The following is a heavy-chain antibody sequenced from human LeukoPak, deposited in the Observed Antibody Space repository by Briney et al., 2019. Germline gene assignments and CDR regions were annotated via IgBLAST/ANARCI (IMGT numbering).Heavy chain of an antibody. CDR3: VRGRYCSGGICYPSYDY. CDR1: GFTCDDYA. CDR2: ISGDGGST. V-gene: IGHV3-43*02. Sequence: PGGSLRLSCAASGFTCDDYAMHWVRQAPGKGLEWVSLISGDGGSTYYADSVKGRFTISRDNAKYSLYLQMNSLRAEDTAVCYCVRGRYCSGGICYPSYDYWGQGTLVTVSS. J-gene: IGHJ4*02. D-gene: IGHD2-15*01.